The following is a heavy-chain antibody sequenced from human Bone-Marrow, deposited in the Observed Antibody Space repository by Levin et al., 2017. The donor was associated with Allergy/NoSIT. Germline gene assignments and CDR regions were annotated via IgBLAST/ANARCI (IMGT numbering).Heavy chain of an antibody. CDR3: ARLVVGAKGWFAP. V-gene: IGHV1-18*01. D-gene: IGHD2-21*01. CDR1: GYTFRNYG. CDR2: ISTDTGNR. J-gene: IGHJ5*02. Sequence: ASVKVSCKASGYTFRNYGISWVRQAPGRGLEWLGWISTDTGNRHYAQNLQGRATLTTDTSTDTAHLELRSLRSDDTAIYYCARLVVGAKGWFAPWGQGTPVTVSS.